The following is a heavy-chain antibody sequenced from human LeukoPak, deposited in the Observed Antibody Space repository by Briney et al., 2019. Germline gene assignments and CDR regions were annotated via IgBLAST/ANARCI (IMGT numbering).Heavy chain of an antibody. CDR3: AELGITMIGGV. Sequence: GSLRLSCAASGFTFSSYEMNWVRQAPGKGLEWVSYISSSGSTIYYADSVKGRFTISRDNAKNSLYLQMNSLRAEDTAVYYCAELGITMIGGVWGKGTTVTIST. V-gene: IGHV3-48*03. CDR1: GFTFSSYE. J-gene: IGHJ6*04. CDR2: ISSSGSTI. D-gene: IGHD3-10*02.